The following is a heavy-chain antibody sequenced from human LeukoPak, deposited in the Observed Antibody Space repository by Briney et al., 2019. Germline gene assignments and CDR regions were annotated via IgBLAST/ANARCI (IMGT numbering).Heavy chain of an antibody. CDR3: ARYEEFSTGYSASSPRHYFDH. Sequence: SQTLSLTCAISGDSVSSNSAGWNWIRQSPSRGLEWLGRTYYRSDWYNDYAVSVKSRITINPDTSKNQISLKLSSVTAADTAVYYCARYEEFSTGYSASSPRHYFDHWGQGTLVTVSS. CDR1: GDSVSSNSAG. D-gene: IGHD3/OR15-3a*01. J-gene: IGHJ4*02. V-gene: IGHV6-1*01. CDR2: TYYRSDWYN.